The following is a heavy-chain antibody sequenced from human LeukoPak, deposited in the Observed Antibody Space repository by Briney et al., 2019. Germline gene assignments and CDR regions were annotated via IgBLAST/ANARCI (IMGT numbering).Heavy chain of an antibody. Sequence: SETLSLTCAVYGGSFSGYYWSWIRQPPGKGLEWIGEINHSGSTNYNPSLKSRVTISVDTSKNQFSLKLSSVTAADTAVYYCASFCGGDCYYYSDYWGQGTLVTVSS. D-gene: IGHD2-21*02. V-gene: IGHV4-34*01. CDR2: INHSGST. CDR3: ASFCGGDCYYYSDY. CDR1: GGSFSGYY. J-gene: IGHJ4*02.